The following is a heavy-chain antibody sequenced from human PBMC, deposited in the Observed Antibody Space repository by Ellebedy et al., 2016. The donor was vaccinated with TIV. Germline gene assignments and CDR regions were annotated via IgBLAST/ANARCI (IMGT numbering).Heavy chain of an antibody. V-gene: IGHV3-21*01. CDR3: ARDLVVVPPAIVSDYYYGMDV. CDR2: ISSSGIYI. J-gene: IGHJ6*02. CDR1: GFTFSSYS. D-gene: IGHD2-2*01. Sequence: GESLKISCAASGFTFSSYSMNWVRQAPGKGLEWVSYISSSGIYIYYADSVKGRFTISRDNAKNSLYLQMNSLRAEDTAVYYCARDLVVVPPAIVSDYYYGMDVWGHGTTVTVSS.